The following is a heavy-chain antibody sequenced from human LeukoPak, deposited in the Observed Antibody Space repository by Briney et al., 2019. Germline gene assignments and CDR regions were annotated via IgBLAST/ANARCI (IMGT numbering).Heavy chain of an antibody. CDR3: ARDYCRTTSCLES. J-gene: IGHJ4*02. CDR2: IWPDGSNK. D-gene: IGHD2-2*01. Sequence: GGSLRLSCGASGFTFNSYGMFWVRQAPGKGLEWVAFIWPDGSNKLYGDSVKGRFTISRDNSKNTVYLQMNSLRAEDTAVYYCARDYCRTTSCLESWGQGTLVTVSS. CDR1: GFTFNSYG. V-gene: IGHV3-33*01.